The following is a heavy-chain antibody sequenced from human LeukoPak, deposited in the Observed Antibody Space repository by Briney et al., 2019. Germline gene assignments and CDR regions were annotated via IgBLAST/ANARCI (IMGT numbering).Heavy chain of an antibody. CDR3: ARAWGTAGYDSSGYYSFHWFDP. Sequence: SETLSLTCTVPGGSISSSNYYWGWIRQPPGKGLEWIGCIYYSGSTYYNPSLKSRVTISVDTSKNQFSLKLSSVTAADTAVYYCARAWGTAGYDSSGYYSFHWFDPWGQGTLVTVSS. J-gene: IGHJ5*02. D-gene: IGHD3-22*01. CDR1: GGSISSSNYY. CDR2: IYYSGST. V-gene: IGHV4-39*01.